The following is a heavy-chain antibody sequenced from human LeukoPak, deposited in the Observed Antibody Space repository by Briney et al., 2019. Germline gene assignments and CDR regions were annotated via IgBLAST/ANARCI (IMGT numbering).Heavy chain of an antibody. CDR3: ARSRGSLTGYSSGWYWYFDL. J-gene: IGHJ2*01. D-gene: IGHD6-19*01. Sequence: SVKVSCKASGGTFSSYAISWVRQAPGQGLEWMGGIIPIFGTANYAQKFQGRVTITADESTSTAHMELSSLRSEDTAVYYCARSRGSLTGYSSGWYWYFDLWGRGTLVTVSS. V-gene: IGHV1-69*13. CDR1: GGTFSSYA. CDR2: IIPIFGTA.